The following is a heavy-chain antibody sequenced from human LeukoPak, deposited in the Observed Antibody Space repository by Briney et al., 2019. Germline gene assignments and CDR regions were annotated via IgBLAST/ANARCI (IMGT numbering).Heavy chain of an antibody. Sequence: GGSLRLSCAASGFTFSSYAMSWGRQAPGEGLEWVSAISGSGGSTYYADSVKGRFTISRDNSKNTLYLQMNSLRAEDTAVYYCAKDGADCSGGSCYPDLQYYFDYWGQGTLVTVSS. J-gene: IGHJ4*02. V-gene: IGHV3-23*01. CDR3: AKDGADCSGGSCYPDLQYYFDY. CDR1: GFTFSSYA. D-gene: IGHD2-15*01. CDR2: ISGSGGST.